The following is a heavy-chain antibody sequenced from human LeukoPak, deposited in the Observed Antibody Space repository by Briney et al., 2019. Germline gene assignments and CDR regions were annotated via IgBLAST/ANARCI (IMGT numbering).Heavy chain of an antibody. CDR1: GFTFSSYW. D-gene: IGHD3-3*01. Sequence: PGGSLRLSCAASGFTFSSYWMSWVRQAPGKGLEWVANIKVDGSEKNYVDSVKGRFTISRDNTKNSLYLQMNSLRVEDTAVFYCARDQYDTWSRRGNFDSWGQGTLVIVSS. CDR2: IKVDGSEK. J-gene: IGHJ4*02. CDR3: ARDQYDTWSRRGNFDS. V-gene: IGHV3-7*03.